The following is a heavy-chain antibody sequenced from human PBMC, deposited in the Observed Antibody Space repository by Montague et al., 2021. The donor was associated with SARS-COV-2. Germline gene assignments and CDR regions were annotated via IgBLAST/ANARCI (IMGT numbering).Heavy chain of an antibody. Sequence: PALVKPTQTPTLTCTFSGFSLSTSGVGVGWIRQPPGKALEWLARIDWDDDKYYSTSLKTRPTISKDTSKNQVVLTMTNMDPVDTATYYCARMAPITGLDYWGQGTLVTVSS. V-gene: IGHV2-70*11. CDR1: GFSLSTSGVG. D-gene: IGHD1-20*01. CDR2: IDWDDDK. CDR3: ARMAPITGLDY. J-gene: IGHJ4*02.